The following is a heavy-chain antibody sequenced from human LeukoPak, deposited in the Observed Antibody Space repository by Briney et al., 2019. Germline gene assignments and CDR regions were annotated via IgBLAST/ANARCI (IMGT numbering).Heavy chain of an antibody. Sequence: GGSLRLSCVVFGFNVETNYRSWVRQAPGKGLEWVSVIRSGGTTHYADSVKGRFTISGDDSKNTLFLQMTSLRAEDTAVYYCARSSSRGMDFRHWGQGTLVTVSS. CDR1: GFNVETNY. J-gene: IGHJ1*01. CDR2: IRSGGTT. V-gene: IGHV3-66*01. D-gene: IGHD6-19*01. CDR3: ARSSSRGMDFRH.